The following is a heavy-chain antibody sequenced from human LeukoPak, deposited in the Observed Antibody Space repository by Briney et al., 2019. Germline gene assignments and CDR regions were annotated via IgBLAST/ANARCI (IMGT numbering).Heavy chain of an antibody. J-gene: IGHJ6*03. Sequence: SVKVSCKASGGTFSSHAISWVRQAPGQGLEWMGGIIPIFGTANYAQKFQGRVTITTDESTSTAYMELSSLRSEDTAVYYCAGVVVPAAMRYYYYYMDVWGKGTTVTVSS. CDR2: IIPIFGTA. V-gene: IGHV1-69*05. CDR3: AGVVVPAAMRYYYYYMDV. CDR1: GGTFSSHA. D-gene: IGHD2-2*01.